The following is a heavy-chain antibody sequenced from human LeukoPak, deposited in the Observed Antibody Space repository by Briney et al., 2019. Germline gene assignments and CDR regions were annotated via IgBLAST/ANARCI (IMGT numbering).Heavy chain of an antibody. Sequence: SVKVSCKASGGTFSSYAISWVRQAPGQGLEWMGRIIPILGIANYAQKFQGRVTITADKSTSTAYMELSSLRSEDTAVYYCARMGLYSSSRHFDYWGQGTLVTVSS. CDR2: IIPILGIA. CDR3: ARMGLYSSSRHFDY. D-gene: IGHD6-13*01. J-gene: IGHJ4*02. CDR1: GGTFSSYA. V-gene: IGHV1-69*04.